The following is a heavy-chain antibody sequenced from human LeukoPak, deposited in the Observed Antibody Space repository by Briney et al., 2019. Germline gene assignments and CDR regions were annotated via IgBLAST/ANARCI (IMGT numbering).Heavy chain of an antibody. J-gene: IGHJ5*02. Sequence: PTGGSPRLSCAASGFTFSSYAMSWVRQAPGKGLEWVSSISGSGDKTYYADSVKGRFTISRDNAKNSLYLQMNSLRAEDTAVYYCASWDSWGQGTLVTVSS. CDR1: GFTFSSYA. D-gene: IGHD1-26*01. V-gene: IGHV3-23*01. CDR3: ASWDS. CDR2: ISGSGDKT.